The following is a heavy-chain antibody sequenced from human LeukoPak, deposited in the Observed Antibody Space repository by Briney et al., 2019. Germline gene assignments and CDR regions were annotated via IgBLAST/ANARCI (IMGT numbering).Heavy chain of an antibody. CDR2: IYWDDDK. CDR3: ARRQVMEDYFDF. V-gene: IGHV2-5*02. Sequence: SGPTLVNPTQTLTLTCTFSGFSLSTSGVGVGWIRQPPGKALEWLALIYWDDDKRYSPSLKSRLTITKDTSKNLVVLTMANVDPVDTATYYCARRQVMEDYFDFWGQGTLVTVSS. D-gene: IGHD2-21*01. CDR1: GFSLSTSGVG. J-gene: IGHJ4*02.